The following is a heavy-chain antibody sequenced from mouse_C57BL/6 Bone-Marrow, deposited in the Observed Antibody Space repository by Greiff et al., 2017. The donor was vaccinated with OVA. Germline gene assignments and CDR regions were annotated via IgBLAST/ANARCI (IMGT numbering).Heavy chain of an antibody. CDR1: GFTFSSYA. J-gene: IGHJ3*01. Sequence: EVKLVESGGGLVKPGGSLKLSCAASGFTFSSYAMSWVRQTPDKRLEWVATISDGGSYTYYPDNVKGRFTISRDNAKNNLYLQMSHLKSEDTAMYYCARDRWLKVLFAYWGQGTLVTVSA. CDR3: ARDRWLKVLFAY. V-gene: IGHV5-4*01. D-gene: IGHD1-1*02. CDR2: ISDGGSYT.